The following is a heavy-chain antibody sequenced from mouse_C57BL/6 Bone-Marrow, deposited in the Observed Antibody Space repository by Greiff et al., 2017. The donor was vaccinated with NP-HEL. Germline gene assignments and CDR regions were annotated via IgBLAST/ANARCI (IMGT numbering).Heavy chain of an antibody. CDR2: IDPSDSYT. CDR3: ARGWLLRYFDV. Sequence: VQLQQPGAELVRPGTSVKLSCKASGYTFTSYWMHWVKQRPGQGLEWIGVIDPSDSYTNYNQKFKGKATLTVDTSSSTAYMQLSSLTSEDSAVYYCARGWLLRYFDVWGTGTTVTVSS. D-gene: IGHD2-3*01. CDR1: GYTFTSYW. V-gene: IGHV1-59*01. J-gene: IGHJ1*03.